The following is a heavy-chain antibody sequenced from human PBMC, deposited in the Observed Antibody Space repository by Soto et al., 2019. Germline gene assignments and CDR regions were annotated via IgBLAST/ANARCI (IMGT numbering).Heavy chain of an antibody. Sequence: VVSLRLSWAAAGFTFSSYWMSWVRQAPGKGLEWVANIKQDGSEKYYVDSVKGRFTISRDNAKNSLYLQMNSLRAEDTAVYYCARDDFWSGFIDDAFDIWGQGTMVTVSS. J-gene: IGHJ3*02. CDR3: ARDDFWSGFIDDAFDI. D-gene: IGHD3-3*01. CDR2: IKQDGSEK. CDR1: GFTFSSYW. V-gene: IGHV3-7*01.